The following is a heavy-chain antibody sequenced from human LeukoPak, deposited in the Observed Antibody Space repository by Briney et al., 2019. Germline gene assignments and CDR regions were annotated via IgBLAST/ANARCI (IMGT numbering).Heavy chain of an antibody. CDR2: IYYSGST. CDR1: GGSISSSNYY. V-gene: IGHV4-39*01. J-gene: IGHJ4*02. CDR3: ARPYYDSNGYYYGYFDY. D-gene: IGHD3-22*01. Sequence: PSETLSLTCTVSGGSISSSNYYWGWIRQPPGKGLEWIGSIYYSGSTYYNPSLKSRVTKSVDTSKNQFSLKLSSVTAADTAVYYCARPYYDSNGYYYGYFDYWGQGTLVTVSS.